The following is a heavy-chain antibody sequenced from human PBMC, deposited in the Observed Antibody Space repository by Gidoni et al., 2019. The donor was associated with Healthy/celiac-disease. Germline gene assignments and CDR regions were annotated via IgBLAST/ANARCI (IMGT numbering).Heavy chain of an antibody. Sequence: QVQLQESGPGLVKPSQTLSLTCTVSGGSISRGDYYWSWIRQPPGKGLEWIGYIYYSGSTYYNPSLKSRVTISVDTSKNQFSLKLSSVTAADTAVYYCARDPITIFGVVISPTYGMDVWGQGTTVTVSS. V-gene: IGHV4-30-4*01. CDR2: IYYSGST. J-gene: IGHJ6*02. CDR3: ARDPITIFGVVISPTYGMDV. CDR1: GGSISRGDYY. D-gene: IGHD3-3*01.